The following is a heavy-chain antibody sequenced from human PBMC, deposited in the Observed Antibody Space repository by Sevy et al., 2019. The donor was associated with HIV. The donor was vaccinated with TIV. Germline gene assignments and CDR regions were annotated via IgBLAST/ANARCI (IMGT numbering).Heavy chain of an antibody. J-gene: IGHJ6*02. Sequence: GGSLRLSCAASGFTFKSYWMTWVRQAPGKGLEWVANINQDGSEKYYSHPLKGRFCISRDNSKNSVHLQINTLRAEDTAVYYCAREGSAYDTYYYHYAMDVWGQGTTVTVSS. CDR2: INQDGSEK. V-gene: IGHV3-7*01. D-gene: IGHD5-12*01. CDR3: AREGSAYDTYYYHYAMDV. CDR1: GFTFKSYW.